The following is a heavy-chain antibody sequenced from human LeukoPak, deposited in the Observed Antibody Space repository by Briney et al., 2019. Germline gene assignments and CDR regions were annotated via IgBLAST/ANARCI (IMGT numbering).Heavy chain of an antibody. D-gene: IGHD1-26*01. V-gene: IGHV3-7*01. CDR3: ARDKIEGPTFLDY. CDR1: GFTFGSYW. CDR2: IKQDGSEA. J-gene: IGHJ4*02. Sequence: GGSLRLSCSASGFTFGSYWMSWVRQSPVKGLEWVANIKQDGSEAYHVDSVKGRFTISRDNGKNSLFLQMDSLRAEDTALYYCARDKIEGPTFLDYWGQGALVTVSS.